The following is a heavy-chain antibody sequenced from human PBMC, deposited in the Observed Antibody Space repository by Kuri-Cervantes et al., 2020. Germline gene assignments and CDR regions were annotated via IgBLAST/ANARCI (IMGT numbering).Heavy chain of an antibody. Sequence: GGSLRLSCAASGFTFSSYAMSWVRQAPGKGLEWVSSISSSSSYIYYADSVKGRFTISRDNAKNSLYLQMNSLRAEDTAVYYCARVLEVVPAAILDPDAFDIWGQGTMVTVSS. CDR2: ISSSSSYI. D-gene: IGHD2-2*02. J-gene: IGHJ3*02. CDR1: GFTFSSYA. CDR3: ARVLEVVPAAILDPDAFDI. V-gene: IGHV3-21*01.